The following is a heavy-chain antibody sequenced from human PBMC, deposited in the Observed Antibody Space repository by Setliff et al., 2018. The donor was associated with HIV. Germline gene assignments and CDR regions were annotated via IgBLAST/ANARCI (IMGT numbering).Heavy chain of an antibody. V-gene: IGHV4-39*01. J-gene: IGHJ4*01. CDR1: GGSISSSSYY. D-gene: IGHD1-26*01. CDR3: ASHLPPYSGNFDY. CDR2: IYYSGNT. Sequence: SETLSLTCTVSGGSISSSSYYWGWIRQPPGKGLEWIGTIYYSGNTYYNTSLKSRVTISVDQSKNQISRKLSSVTAADTAVYYCASHLPPYSGNFDYWGHGTLVTVSS.